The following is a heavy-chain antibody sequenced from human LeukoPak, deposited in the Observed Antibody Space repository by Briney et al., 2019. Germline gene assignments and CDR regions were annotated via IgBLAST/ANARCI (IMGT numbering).Heavy chain of an antibody. CDR2: ISGSGSST. CDR1: GFTFSSYG. V-gene: IGHV3-23*01. Sequence: PGGTLRLSCAASGFTFSSYGMSWVRQAPGKGLEWVSAISGSGSSTYYAASVKGRFTISRDNSKNTLYLQMNSLRAEDTAVYYCAKGFSADYYDSSGYRRQFDYWGQGTLVTVSS. D-gene: IGHD3-22*01. CDR3: AKGFSADYYDSSGYRRQFDY. J-gene: IGHJ4*02.